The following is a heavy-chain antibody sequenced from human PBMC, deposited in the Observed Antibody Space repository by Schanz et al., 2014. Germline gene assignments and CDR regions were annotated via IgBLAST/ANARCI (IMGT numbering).Heavy chain of an antibody. CDR3: ARGTMPGTFDI. J-gene: IGHJ3*02. CDR1: GGTFSSYT. D-gene: IGHD2-2*01. Sequence: QLQLVQSGAEVKKPGSSVKVCCKLSGGTFSSYTISWMRQAPGQGLEWMGRIVPIAGITNYAQRFQGRVTITADKSSDTAYMELSSLRYEDTALYYCARGTMPGTFDIWGQGTMVTVSS. CDR2: IVPIAGIT. V-gene: IGHV1-69*02.